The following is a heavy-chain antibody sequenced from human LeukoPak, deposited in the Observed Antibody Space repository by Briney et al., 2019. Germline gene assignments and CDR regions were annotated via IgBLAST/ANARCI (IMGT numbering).Heavy chain of an antibody. Sequence: PGGSLRLSCAASGFTFSDYHMSWIRQAPGKGLEWVSYISSSGSTIYYADSVKGRFTISRDNAKNSLYLQMNSLRAEDTAVYYCARGPDPYYDFWSGYYTYYYYYYMDVWGKGTTVTVSS. D-gene: IGHD3-3*01. CDR1: GFTFSDYH. J-gene: IGHJ6*03. CDR3: ARGPDPYYDFWSGYYTYYYYYYMDV. V-gene: IGHV3-11*04. CDR2: ISSSGSTI.